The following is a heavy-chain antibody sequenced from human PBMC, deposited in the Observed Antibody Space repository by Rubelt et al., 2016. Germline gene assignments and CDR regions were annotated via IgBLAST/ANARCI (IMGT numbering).Heavy chain of an antibody. D-gene: IGHD6-19*01. Sequence: QVELQQWGAGLLKPSETLSLTCAVYGGSFSGYYWSWIRQPPGKGLEWIGEIYHSGSTNYNPSLKSRVTISVDKSKNQFSLKLSSVTAADTAVYYCAKYSSGFHNWFDPWGQGTLVTVSS. CDR1: GGSFSGYY. CDR2: IYHSGST. J-gene: IGHJ5*02. CDR3: AKYSSGFHNWFDP. V-gene: IGHV4-34*02.